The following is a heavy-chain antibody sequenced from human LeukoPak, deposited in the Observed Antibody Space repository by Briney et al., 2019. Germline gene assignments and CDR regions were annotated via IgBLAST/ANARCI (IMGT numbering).Heavy chain of an antibody. Sequence: SETLSLTCSVSDGSISNSSYYWGWIRQPPGKGLEWIGNIYYSGSTYYNPSLKSRVTTSVDTSKNQFSLKLSSVTAADTAVFYCARGLRYFDWLHDAFDIWGQGTMVTVSS. CDR1: DGSISNSSYY. CDR2: IYYSGST. V-gene: IGHV4-39*07. CDR3: ARGLRYFDWLHDAFDI. D-gene: IGHD3-9*01. J-gene: IGHJ3*02.